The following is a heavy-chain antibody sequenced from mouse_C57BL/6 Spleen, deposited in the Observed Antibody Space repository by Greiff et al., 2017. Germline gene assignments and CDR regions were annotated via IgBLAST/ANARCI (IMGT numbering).Heavy chain of an antibody. J-gene: IGHJ2*01. CDR3: ARARAGNNYGWDFGD. Sequence: EVHLVESEGGLVQPGSSMKLSCTASGFTFSDYYMAWVRQVPEKGLEWVANINYDGSSTYYHDPLKSHFTISIDNASNTLYLQMSSLTSEDTAAYYCARARAGNNYGWDFGDWGKGTTVTVSS. V-gene: IGHV5-16*01. CDR1: GFTFSDYY. CDR2: INYDGSST. D-gene: IGHD5-2*01.